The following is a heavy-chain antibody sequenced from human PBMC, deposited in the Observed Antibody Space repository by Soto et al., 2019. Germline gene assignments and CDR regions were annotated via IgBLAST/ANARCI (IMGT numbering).Heavy chain of an antibody. Sequence: QVKLVQSGAEVRKPGASVKVSCKASGYTFTTYGITWERQAPGQGLEWMGWISGYDGNTTYAQKFQGRIIMTTETSTSTVYMDLRSLRSDDTAVYYCAREGEMPYYYYGLDVWGQGTTVTVSS. CDR1: GYTFTTYG. V-gene: IGHV1-18*01. CDR2: ISGYDGNT. J-gene: IGHJ6*02. CDR3: AREGEMPYYYYGLDV. D-gene: IGHD3-16*01.